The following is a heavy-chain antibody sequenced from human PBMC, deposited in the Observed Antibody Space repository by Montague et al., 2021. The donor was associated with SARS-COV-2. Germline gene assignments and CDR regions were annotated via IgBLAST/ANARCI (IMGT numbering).Heavy chain of an antibody. D-gene: IGHD3-3*01. V-gene: IGHV4-61*01. Sequence: SETLSLTCTVSGDSVRTGRHDWNWIRQPPGKGLEWIGYIFHSSXSXYXXXXEXRADMSIDTSNSQFSLTLTSVTAADTAVYYCARSSVAVSTIPLLESWGQGALVIVSS. CDR3: ARSSVAVSTIPLLES. J-gene: IGHJ1*01. CDR2: IFHSSXS. CDR1: GDSVRTGRHD.